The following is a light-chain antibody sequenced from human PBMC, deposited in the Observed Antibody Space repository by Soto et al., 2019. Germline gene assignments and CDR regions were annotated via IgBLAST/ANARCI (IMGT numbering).Light chain of an antibody. CDR3: QLTYSTRGT. Sequence: DIQMTQSPSSVSASVVDTVTITCRASQGVGVWLGWYQQKPGKAPNLLIYAASTLQSGVPSRFGGSGSGTDFTLTISSLRPEDFATYYCQLTYSTRGTFGGGTKVDI. V-gene: IGKV1-12*01. J-gene: IGKJ4*01. CDR2: AAS. CDR1: QGVGVW.